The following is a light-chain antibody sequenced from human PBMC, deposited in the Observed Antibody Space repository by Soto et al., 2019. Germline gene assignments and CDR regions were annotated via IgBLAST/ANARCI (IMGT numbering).Light chain of an antibody. CDR3: QQYDGYPWT. V-gene: IGKV1-5*03. J-gene: IGKJ1*01. CDR1: QSVNSR. Sequence: DIQMTQSPSTLSASIGETVTINCRASQSVNSRLAWYQQRPGKTPRILLYKASSIEREVPSRFSGSGSGTEYTLTIRKLEPDDFAIYYCQQYDGYPWTFGQGTEVEVK. CDR2: KAS.